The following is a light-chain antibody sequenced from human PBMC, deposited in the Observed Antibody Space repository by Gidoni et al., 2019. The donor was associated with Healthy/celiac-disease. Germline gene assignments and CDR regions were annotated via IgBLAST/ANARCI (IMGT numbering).Light chain of an antibody. Sequence: EIVLTQSLATLSLSPGERATLSCRASQSVSSYLAWYQQQPGQAPRLLIYDASNRATGIPARFSGSGSGTDFTLTISSLEPEDFAVYYCQQRSNWPPVLTFGGGTKVEIK. CDR1: QSVSSY. V-gene: IGKV3-11*01. J-gene: IGKJ4*01. CDR2: DAS. CDR3: QQRSNWPPVLT.